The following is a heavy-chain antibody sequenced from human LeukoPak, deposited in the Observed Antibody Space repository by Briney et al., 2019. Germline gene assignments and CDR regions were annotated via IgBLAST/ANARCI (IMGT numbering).Heavy chain of an antibody. CDR1: GGSISSYY. D-gene: IGHD2-2*01. Sequence: SETLSLTCTVSGGSISSYYWSWIRQPPGKGLEWIGHIYYSGSTNYNPSLKSRVTISVDTSKNQFSLKLSSVTAADTAVYYCARRVPSYYYYMDVWGKGTTVTISS. CDR2: IYYSGST. CDR3: ARRVPSYYYYMDV. V-gene: IGHV4-59*01. J-gene: IGHJ6*03.